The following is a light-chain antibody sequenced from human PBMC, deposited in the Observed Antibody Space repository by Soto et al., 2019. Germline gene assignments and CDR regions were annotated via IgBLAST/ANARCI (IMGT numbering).Light chain of an antibody. CDR3: CSYVGRSDSYV. CDR2: EVS. V-gene: IGLV2-23*02. J-gene: IGLJ1*01. Sequence: QSALSQPASVSGSPGQSITISCTGTSSDVGSNDLVSWYQQHPGKAPKLMIYEVSKRPSGISNRFSGSKSGNTASLTISGLQAEDEGDYYCCSYVGRSDSYVFGARTKLTVL. CDR1: SSDVGSNDL.